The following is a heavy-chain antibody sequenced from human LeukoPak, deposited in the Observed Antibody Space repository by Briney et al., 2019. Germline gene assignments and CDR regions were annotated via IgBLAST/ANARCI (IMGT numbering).Heavy chain of an antibody. CDR1: GFTFSNYW. J-gene: IGHJ4*02. CDR2: INSDGSST. V-gene: IGHV3-74*01. Sequence: GGSLRLSCATSGFTFSNYWMHWVRQAPGKGLVWVSRINSDGSSTSYGDSVKGRFTISRDNSKNTLYLQMNSLRAEDTAVYYCAKDGTVVTPGEFDYRGQGTLVTVSS. CDR3: AKDGTVVTPGEFDY. D-gene: IGHD4-23*01.